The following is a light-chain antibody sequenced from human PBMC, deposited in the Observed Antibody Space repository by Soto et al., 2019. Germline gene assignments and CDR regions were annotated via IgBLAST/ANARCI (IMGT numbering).Light chain of an antibody. J-gene: IGLJ1*01. CDR2: DVT. CDR1: SSDVGGYNY. V-gene: IGLV2-14*01. Sequence: QSVLTQPASVSGSPGQSITTSCTGTSSDVGGYNYVSWYQQHPVKAPKLMIYDVTNRPSGVSDRFSGSKSGNTASLTISGLQAEDEADYYCSSYTSSSNPYVFGTGTKVTVL. CDR3: SSYTSSSNPYV.